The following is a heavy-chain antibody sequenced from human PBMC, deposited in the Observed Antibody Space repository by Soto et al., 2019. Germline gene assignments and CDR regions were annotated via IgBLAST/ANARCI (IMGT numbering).Heavy chain of an antibody. Sequence: PSETLSLTCTVSGGSISSYYWSWIRQPPGKGLEWIGYIYYSGSTNYNPSLKSRVTISVDTSKNQFSLKLSSVTAADTAVYYCARGELGSGSYRAYYFDYWGQGTLVTVSS. CDR2: IYYSGST. J-gene: IGHJ4*02. D-gene: IGHD3-10*01. CDR1: GGSISSYY. CDR3: ARGELGSGSYRAYYFDY. V-gene: IGHV4-59*08.